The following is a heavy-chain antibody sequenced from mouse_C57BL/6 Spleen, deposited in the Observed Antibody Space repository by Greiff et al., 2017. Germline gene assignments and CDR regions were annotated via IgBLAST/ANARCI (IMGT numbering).Heavy chain of an antibody. CDR2: IHPNSGST. J-gene: IGHJ3*01. D-gene: IGHD3-2*02. Sequence: QVQLQQPGAELVKPGASVTLSCKASGYTFTSYWMHWVKQRPGQGLEWIGMIHPNSGSTNYNEKFKSKATLTVDKSSSTAYMQLSSLTSEDSAVYYCARGDSSGSFAYWGQGTLVTVSA. CDR3: ARGDSSGSFAY. CDR1: GYTFTSYW. V-gene: IGHV1-64*01.